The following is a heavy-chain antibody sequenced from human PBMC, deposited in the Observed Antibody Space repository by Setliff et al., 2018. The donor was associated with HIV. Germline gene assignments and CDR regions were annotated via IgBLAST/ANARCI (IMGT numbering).Heavy chain of an antibody. D-gene: IGHD6-6*01. Sequence: KTSETLSLTCTVSGGSISNGGYYWSWIRQHPGKGLEWIGYIYYSGSTYYNPSLRSRVTISVDTSKNQFSLKLSSVTAADTAVYYCASFAALRHFDYWGQGTLVTVSS. CDR3: ASFAALRHFDY. J-gene: IGHJ4*02. CDR2: IYYSGST. V-gene: IGHV4-31*03. CDR1: GGSISNGGYY.